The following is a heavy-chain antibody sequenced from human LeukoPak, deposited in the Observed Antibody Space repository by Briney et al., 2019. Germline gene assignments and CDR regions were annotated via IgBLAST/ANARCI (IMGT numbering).Heavy chain of an antibody. Sequence: SETLSLTCAVYGGSFSGYYWSWIRQPPGMWLEWIGQIYHSGNSKYNGSLKSRVTISVDTSKNQFSLKLNSVTAADTAVYYCATGLFEMNTIRPFPLDLWGQGTLVTVSS. J-gene: IGHJ5*02. CDR2: IYHSGNS. V-gene: IGHV4-34*01. D-gene: IGHD5-24*01. CDR1: GGSFSGYY. CDR3: ATGLFEMNTIRPFPLDL.